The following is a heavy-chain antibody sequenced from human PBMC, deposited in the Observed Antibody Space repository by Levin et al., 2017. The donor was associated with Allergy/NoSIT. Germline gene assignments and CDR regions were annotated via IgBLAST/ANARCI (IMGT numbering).Heavy chain of an antibody. CDR2: INPNSGGT. V-gene: IGHV1-2*02. CDR1: GYTFTGYY. D-gene: IGHD6-13*01. CDR3: ARVYSSSWYGDAFDS. J-gene: IGHJ3*02. Sequence: ASVKVSCKASGYTFTGYYMHWVRQAPGQGLEWMGWINPNSGGTNYAQKFQGRVTMTRDTSISTAYMELSRLRSDDTAVYYCARVYSSSWYGDAFDSWGQGTMVTVSS.